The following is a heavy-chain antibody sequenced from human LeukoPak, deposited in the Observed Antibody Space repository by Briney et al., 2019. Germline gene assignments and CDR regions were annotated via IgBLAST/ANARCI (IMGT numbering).Heavy chain of an antibody. CDR2: IYYSGST. J-gene: IGHJ6*03. Sequence: PSETLSLTCTVSGGSISSYYWSWIRQPPGKGLEWIGYIYYSGSTNYNPSLKSRVTISVDTSKNQFSLKLSSVTAADTAVYYCARVPYSNYYYYYMDVWGKGTTVTVSS. CDR1: GGSISSYY. D-gene: IGHD4-11*01. V-gene: IGHV4-59*01. CDR3: ARVPYSNYYYYYMDV.